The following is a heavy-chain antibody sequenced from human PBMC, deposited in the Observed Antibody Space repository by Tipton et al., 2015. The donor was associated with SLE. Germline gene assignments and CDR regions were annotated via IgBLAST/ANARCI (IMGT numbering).Heavy chain of an antibody. Sequence: SLRLSCAVSGFSVSSNFMSWVRQAPGKGLEWLSVIYSSGTPYYAESVKGKFTISRDNSRNTLFLQMNSLRAEDTAVYYCARDRGSGWFDFDYWGQGTLVTVSS. D-gene: IGHD6-19*01. J-gene: IGHJ4*02. CDR1: GFSVSSNF. V-gene: IGHV3-53*05. CDR2: IYSSGTP. CDR3: ARDRGSGWFDFDY.